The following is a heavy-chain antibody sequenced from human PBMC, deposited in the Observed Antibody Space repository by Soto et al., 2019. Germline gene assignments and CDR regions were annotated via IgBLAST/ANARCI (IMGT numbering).Heavy chain of an antibody. V-gene: IGHV3-48*03. CDR1: GFTFSNYE. Sequence: DVELLESGGGLVQPGGSLRLSCAASGFTFSNYEMNWVRQAPGKGLEWLAYISTSGSPIYYADSVKGRFTISRDDAKNSLYLQMKNLRAEDTAVYYWARESLRFLEWSFDYWGQGTLVTVSS. J-gene: IGHJ4*02. CDR3: ARESLRFLEWSFDY. CDR2: ISTSGSPI. D-gene: IGHD3-3*01.